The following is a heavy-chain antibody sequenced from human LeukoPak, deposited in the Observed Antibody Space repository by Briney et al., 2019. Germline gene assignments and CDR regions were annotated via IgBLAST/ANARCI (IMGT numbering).Heavy chain of an antibody. CDR1: GYTFTGYY. D-gene: IGHD1-26*01. CDR2: INPNSGST. V-gene: IGHV1-46*01. CDR3: ARPERSQHPKGGFDY. Sequence: ASVKVSCKASGYTFTGYYMHWVRQAPGQGLEWMGWINPNSGSTSYAQKFQGRVTMTRDMSTSTVYMELSSLRSEDTAVYYCARPERSQHPKGGFDYWGQGTLVTVSS. J-gene: IGHJ4*02.